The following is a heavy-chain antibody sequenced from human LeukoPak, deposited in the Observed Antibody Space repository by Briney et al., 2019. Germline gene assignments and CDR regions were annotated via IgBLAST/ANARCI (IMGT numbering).Heavy chain of an antibody. CDR1: GGSISSYY. CDR2: IYYSGST. CDR3: ARGNGKGTPIGY. J-gene: IGHJ4*02. V-gene: IGHV4-59*01. D-gene: IGHD1-1*01. Sequence: PSETLSLTCTVSGGSISSYYWSWIRQPPGKGLEWIGYIYYSGSTNYNPSLKSRVTISVDTSKNQFSLKLSSVTAADTAVYYCARGNGKGTPIGYWGQGTLVTVSS.